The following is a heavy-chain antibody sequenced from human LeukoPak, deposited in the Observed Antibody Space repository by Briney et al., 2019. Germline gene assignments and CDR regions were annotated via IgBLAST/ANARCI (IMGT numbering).Heavy chain of an antibody. Sequence: SVKVSCKASGGTSSSYAISWVRQAPGQGLEWMGRIIPILGIANYAQKFQGRVTITADKSTSTAYMELSSLRSEDTAVYYCARVPNPTSNNCSSTSCYPYYGMDVWGQGTTVTVSS. CDR1: GGTSSSYA. J-gene: IGHJ6*02. D-gene: IGHD2-2*01. V-gene: IGHV1-69*04. CDR2: IIPILGIA. CDR3: ARVPNPTSNNCSSTSCYPYYGMDV.